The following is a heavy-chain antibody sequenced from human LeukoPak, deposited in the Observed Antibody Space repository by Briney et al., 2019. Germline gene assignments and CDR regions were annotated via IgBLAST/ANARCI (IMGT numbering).Heavy chain of an antibody. Sequence: GSLRLSCADSGFTFSSYWMHWVRQAPGKGLVWVSRINSDGSSTNYADSVKGRFTISRDNAKNTLYLQMNSLRAEDTAMYYCARAVYYSNYLGYWGEGTLVTVSS. J-gene: IGHJ4*01. D-gene: IGHD3-10*01. CDR2: INSDGSST. CDR3: ARAVYYSNYLGY. V-gene: IGHV3-74*01. CDR1: GFTFSSYW.